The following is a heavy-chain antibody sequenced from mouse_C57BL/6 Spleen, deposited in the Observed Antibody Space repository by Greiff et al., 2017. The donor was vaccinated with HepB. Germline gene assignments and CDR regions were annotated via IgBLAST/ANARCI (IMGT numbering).Heavy chain of an antibody. CDR3: ARGYYYGRGWYFDV. CDR2: ISYDGSN. CDR1: GYSITSGYY. J-gene: IGHJ1*03. Sequence: DVKLQESGPGLVKPSQSLSLTCSVTGYSITSGYYWNWIRQFPGNKLEWMGYISYDGSNNYNPSLKNRISITRDTSKNQFFLKLNSVTTEDTATYYCARGYYYGRGWYFDVWGTGTTVTVSS. D-gene: IGHD1-1*01. V-gene: IGHV3-6*01.